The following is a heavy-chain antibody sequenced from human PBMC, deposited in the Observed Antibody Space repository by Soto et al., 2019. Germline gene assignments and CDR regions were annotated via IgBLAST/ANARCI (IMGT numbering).Heavy chain of an antibody. D-gene: IGHD3-10*01. J-gene: IGHJ4*02. CDR1: GFTFSSYA. Sequence: GGSLRLSCAASGFTFSSYAMSWVRQAPGKGLEWVSAISGSGGSTYYADSVKGRFTISRDNSKNTLYLQMNSLRAEDTAVDYCAKDPGYDGSGSYDYWGQGTLVTVSS. CDR3: AKDPGYDGSGSYDY. V-gene: IGHV3-23*01. CDR2: ISGSGGST.